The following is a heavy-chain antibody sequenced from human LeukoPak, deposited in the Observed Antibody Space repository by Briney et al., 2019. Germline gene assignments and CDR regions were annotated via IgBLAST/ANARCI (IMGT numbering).Heavy chain of an antibody. CDR1: GGSVSSGSYY. Sequence: SETLSLTCTVSGGSVSSGSYYWSWIRQPPGKGLEWIGYIYYSGSTNYNPSLKSRVTISVDTSKNQFSLKLSSVTAADTAVYYCARGPYYYGSGSYYYYYYYGMDVWGQGTTVTVSS. CDR2: IYYSGST. D-gene: IGHD3-10*01. J-gene: IGHJ6*02. CDR3: ARGPYYYGSGSYYYYYYYGMDV. V-gene: IGHV4-61*01.